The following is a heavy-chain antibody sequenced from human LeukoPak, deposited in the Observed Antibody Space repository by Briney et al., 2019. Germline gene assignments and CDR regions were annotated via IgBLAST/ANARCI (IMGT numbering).Heavy chain of an antibody. Sequence: VKPSETLSLTCTVSGGSISSYYWGWIRQPPGKGLEWIGSIYYSGSTYYNPSLKSRVTISVDTSKNQFSLKLSSVTAADTAVYYCARRRCNGTSCYLFSHWGQGTLVTVSS. CDR1: GGSISSYY. J-gene: IGHJ4*02. V-gene: IGHV4-39*01. CDR2: IYYSGST. D-gene: IGHD2-2*01. CDR3: ARRRCNGTSCYLFSH.